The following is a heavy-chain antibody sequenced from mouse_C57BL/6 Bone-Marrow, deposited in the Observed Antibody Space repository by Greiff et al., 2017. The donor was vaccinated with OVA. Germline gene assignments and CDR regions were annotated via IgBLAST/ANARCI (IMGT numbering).Heavy chain of an antibody. CDR3: ARPRYLKGAMDY. CDR2: ISSGGSYT. D-gene: IGHD1-3*01. CDR1: GFTFSSYG. J-gene: IGHJ4*01. Sequence: EVMLVESGGDLVKPGGSLKLSCAASGFTFSSYGMSWVRQTPDKRLEWVATISSGGSYTYYPDSVKGRFTISRDNAKNTLYLQMSSLKSEDTAMYYCARPRYLKGAMDYWGQGTSVTVSS. V-gene: IGHV5-6*01.